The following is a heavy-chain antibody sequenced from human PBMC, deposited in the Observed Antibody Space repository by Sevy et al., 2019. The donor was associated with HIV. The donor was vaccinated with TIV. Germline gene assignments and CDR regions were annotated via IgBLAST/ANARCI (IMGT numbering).Heavy chain of an antibody. CDR1: GGSISSYY. D-gene: IGHD3-9*01. CDR3: AREVRYFDWVTEVYYYYYMDV. Sequence: SETLSLTCTVSGGSISSYYWSWIRQPPGKGLEWIGYIYYSGSTNYNPSLKSRVTISVDTSKNQFSLKLSSVTAADTAVYYCAREVRYFDWVTEVYYYYYMDVWGKGTTVTVSS. CDR2: IYYSGST. V-gene: IGHV4-59*01. J-gene: IGHJ6*03.